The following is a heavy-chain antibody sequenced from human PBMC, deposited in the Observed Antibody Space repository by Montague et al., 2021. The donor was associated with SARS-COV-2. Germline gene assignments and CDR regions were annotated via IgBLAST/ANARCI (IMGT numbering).Heavy chain of an antibody. CDR3: ESAPIYRSSWYAYFDY. J-gene: IGHJ4*02. CDR1: GDSMNNYY. V-gene: IGHV4-59*01. D-gene: IGHD6-13*01. Sequence: SETLSLTCTVSGDSMNNYYWSWIRKPQGPGMERIGYINYSGSTHYNSTLQSRVPLSKDTAKNKFSLRLTSVSAADTAMYFYESAPIYRSSWYAYFDYWGQGTLVTVSS. CDR2: INYSGST.